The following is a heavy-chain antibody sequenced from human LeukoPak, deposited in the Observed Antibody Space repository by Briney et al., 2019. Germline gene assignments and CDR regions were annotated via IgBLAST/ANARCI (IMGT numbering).Heavy chain of an antibody. V-gene: IGHV4-39*07. Sequence: SETLSLTCTVSGGSISSSSYYWGWIRQPPGKGLEWIGSIYYSGSTYYNPSLKSRVTISVDTSKNQFSLKLSSVTAADTAVYYCAAQSGYYSGGWFDPWGQGTLVTVSS. CDR1: GGSISSSSYY. J-gene: IGHJ5*02. CDR2: IYYSGST. CDR3: AAQSGYYSGGWFDP. D-gene: IGHD2-15*01.